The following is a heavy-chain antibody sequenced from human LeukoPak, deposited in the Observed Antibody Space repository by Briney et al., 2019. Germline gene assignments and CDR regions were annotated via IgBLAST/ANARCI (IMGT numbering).Heavy chain of an antibody. CDR1: GFTFSSYE. J-gene: IGHJ1*01. CDR3: AKDRIVISFGDVSKH. V-gene: IGHV3-48*03. CDR2: ISSSGSSI. D-gene: IGHD3-10*01. Sequence: PGGSLRLSCTASGFTFSSYEMNWVRQGPGKGLEWVSYISSSGSSIHYADSVKGRFTISRDNAKKSLYLQMNSLRVEDTAIYYCAKDRIVISFGDVSKHWGQGTLVTVSS.